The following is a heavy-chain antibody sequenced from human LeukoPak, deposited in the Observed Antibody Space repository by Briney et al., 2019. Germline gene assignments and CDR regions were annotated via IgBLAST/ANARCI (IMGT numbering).Heavy chain of an antibody. CDR1: GDSVSSNSAA. D-gene: IGHD4-17*01. J-gene: IGHJ6*03. CDR2: TYYRSKWYN. Sequence: SRTLSLTCAISGDSVSSNSAAWNWIRQSPSRGLEWLGRTYYRSKWYNDYAVSVKSRITINPDTSKNQFSLQLNSVTPEDTAVYYCARSTTVTTGPHYYYYYMDVWGKGTTVTVSS. CDR3: ARSTTVTTGPHYYYYYMDV. V-gene: IGHV6-1*01.